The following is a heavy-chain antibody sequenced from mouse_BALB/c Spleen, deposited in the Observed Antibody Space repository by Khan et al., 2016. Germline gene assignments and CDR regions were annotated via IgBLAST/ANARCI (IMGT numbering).Heavy chain of an antibody. Sequence: EVQLQESGPGLVKPSQSLSLTCTVTGYSITSDYAWNWIRQFPGNKLEWMGYISYSGSTSYNPSLKSRISITRDTSKNQFFLQLNSVTTEGTATXYCARAPITTGRSLDYWGQGTSVTVSS. D-gene: IGHD1-1*01. CDR2: ISYSGST. V-gene: IGHV3-2*02. CDR3: ARAPITTGRSLDY. CDR1: GYSITSDYA. J-gene: IGHJ4*01.